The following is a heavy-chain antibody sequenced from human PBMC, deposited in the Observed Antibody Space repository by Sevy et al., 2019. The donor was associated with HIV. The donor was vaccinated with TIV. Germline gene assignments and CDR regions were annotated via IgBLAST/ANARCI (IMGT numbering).Heavy chain of an antibody. J-gene: IGHJ6*02. CDR3: ARDISSGHTIDSYYFYYGMDV. Sequence: GGSLRLSCAASGFSFGDHAMHWVRQAPGKGLEWVSGINWNSGIIAYADSVKGRFTISRDNAKNSLHLQMNSLRDEDTALYYCARDISSGHTIDSYYFYYGMDVWGQGTTVTVSS. D-gene: IGHD6-19*01. CDR2: INWNSGII. V-gene: IGHV3-9*01. CDR1: GFSFGDHA.